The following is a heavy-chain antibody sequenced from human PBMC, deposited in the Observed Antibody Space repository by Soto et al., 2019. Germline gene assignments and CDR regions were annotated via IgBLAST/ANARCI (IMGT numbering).Heavy chain of an antibody. CDR1: GFTFSSYW. V-gene: IGHV3-74*01. CDR2: MNSDGTTT. D-gene: IGHD6-19*01. Sequence: EVQLVESGGGLVQPGGSLRISCAASGFTFSSYWMHWVRHAPGKGLLWVSRMNSDGTTTNYADSVKGRFTISRDNAKNTLHLQMDSLRAEDTAVYYCVRGISGWYGVDSWGQGTLVNVSS. J-gene: IGHJ4*02. CDR3: VRGISGWYGVDS.